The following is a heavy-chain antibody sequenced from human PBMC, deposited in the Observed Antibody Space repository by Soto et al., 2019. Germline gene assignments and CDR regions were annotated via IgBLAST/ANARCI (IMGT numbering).Heavy chain of an antibody. D-gene: IGHD2-15*01. Sequence: PSETLSLTCTVSGGSISSGGYYWSWIRQHPGKGLEWIGYIYYSGSTYYNPSLKSRVTISVDTSKNQFSLKLSSVTAADTAVYYCARASGIVVVPFDPWGQGTLVTVSS. CDR2: IYYSGST. V-gene: IGHV4-31*03. CDR1: GGSISSGGYY. CDR3: ARASGIVVVPFDP. J-gene: IGHJ5*02.